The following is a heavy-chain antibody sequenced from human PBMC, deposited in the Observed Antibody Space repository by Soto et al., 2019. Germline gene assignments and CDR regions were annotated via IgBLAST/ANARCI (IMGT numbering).Heavy chain of an antibody. CDR3: HQSSGYYLALDD. Sequence: QVQLQESGPGLVKPSQTLSLTCTVSGGSISSGDYYWSCIRPPPGKGLAWIWYISYSGRTYYNPSLKSRVTIPVDTAKTQFSLKLSSVTAADTAVYYCHQSSGYYLALDDWGQGTLVTVSS. CDR2: ISYSGRT. D-gene: IGHD3-22*01. J-gene: IGHJ4*02. CDR1: GGSISSGDYY. V-gene: IGHV4-30-4*01.